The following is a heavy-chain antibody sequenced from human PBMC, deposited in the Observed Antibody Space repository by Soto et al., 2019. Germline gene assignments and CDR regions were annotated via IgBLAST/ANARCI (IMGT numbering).Heavy chain of an antibody. CDR3: ARGDYYDSSGYYYPFDY. CDR2: ISAYNGNT. CDR1: GYTFTSYG. V-gene: IGHV1-18*01. J-gene: IGHJ4*02. D-gene: IGHD3-22*01. Sequence: VASMKVSCNASGYTFTSYGISWVRQAPGQGLEWMGWISAYNGNTNYAQKLQGRVTMTTDTSTSTAYMVLRSLRSDDTAVYYCARGDYYDSSGYYYPFDYWGQGTLVTVSS.